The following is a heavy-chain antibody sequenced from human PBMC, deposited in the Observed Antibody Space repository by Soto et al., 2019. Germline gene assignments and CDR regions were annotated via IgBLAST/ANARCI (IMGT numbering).Heavy chain of an antibody. Sequence: GGSLRLSCAASGFTFSDYYMSWIRQVPGKGLEWVAYISGTSDSIPYADSVKGRFTISRDNAKNSLYLQMNSLRAEDTAVYYCARVAVLTAAGTTDYWGQGTLVTVSS. J-gene: IGHJ4*02. CDR3: ARVAVLTAAGTTDY. V-gene: IGHV3-11*06. CDR1: GFTFSDYY. D-gene: IGHD6-13*01. CDR2: ISGTSDSI.